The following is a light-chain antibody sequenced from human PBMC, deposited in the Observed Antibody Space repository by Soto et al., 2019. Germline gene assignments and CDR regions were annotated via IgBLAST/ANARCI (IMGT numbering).Light chain of an antibody. CDR2: GAS. Sequence: EIVLSQSPGTLSLSPGERATLSCRANQSINNRYLAWYQQKPGQAPRLLIYGASSRATGIPDRFSGSGSGTDFTLTISRLEPEDFAVYYCQQFGSSPGFTFGPGTKVDMK. V-gene: IGKV3-20*01. CDR1: QSINNRY. CDR3: QQFGSSPGFT. J-gene: IGKJ3*01.